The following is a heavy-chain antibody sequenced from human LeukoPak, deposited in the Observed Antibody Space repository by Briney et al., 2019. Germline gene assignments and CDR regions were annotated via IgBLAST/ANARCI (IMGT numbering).Heavy chain of an antibody. Sequence: GASVTVSCKASGYTFTSYDINWMRQATGQGLEWMGWMSPNSGNTGYAQKFRGRVTMTRDTSTGTAYLELSSLRSEDSAVYYCVRTPPNWGADFWGQGTLVTVSS. V-gene: IGHV1-8*01. D-gene: IGHD7-27*01. CDR3: VRTPPNWGADF. CDR1: GYTFTSYD. J-gene: IGHJ4*02. CDR2: MSPNSGNT.